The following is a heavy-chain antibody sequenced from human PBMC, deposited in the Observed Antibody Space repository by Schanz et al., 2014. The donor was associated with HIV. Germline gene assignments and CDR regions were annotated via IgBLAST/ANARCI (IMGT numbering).Heavy chain of an antibody. CDR2: VKPNSGET. J-gene: IGHJ5*02. D-gene: IGHD5-12*01. CDR3: TRSRYELHWLDL. V-gene: IGHV1-2*02. CDR1: GGAFSSYA. Sequence: QVQLVQSGAEVKKPGSSVKVSCKASGGAFSSYAISWVRQASGQGLEWMGWVKPNSGETRFARKFQGRVTMTRDTPINTAYMEFSRLRSDDTAVYYCTRSRYELHWLDLWGQGTLVTVSS.